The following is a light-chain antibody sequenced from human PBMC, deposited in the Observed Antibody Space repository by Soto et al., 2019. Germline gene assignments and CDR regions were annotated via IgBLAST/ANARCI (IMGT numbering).Light chain of an antibody. Sequence: QSALTQPPSASGSPGQSVTIPCTGTSSDIGYYNYVSWYQQHPGKAPKLLIYKVTKRPSGVPDRFSGSKSGNTASLTVSGLQAEDEADYYCSSFAGVSTVFGTGTKLTVL. J-gene: IGLJ1*01. CDR1: SSDIGYYNY. V-gene: IGLV2-8*01. CDR2: KVT. CDR3: SSFAGVSTV.